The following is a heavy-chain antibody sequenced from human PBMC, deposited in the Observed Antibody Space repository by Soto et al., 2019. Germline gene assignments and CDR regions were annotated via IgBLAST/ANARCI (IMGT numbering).Heavy chain of an antibody. CDR1: GFTFSSYA. D-gene: IGHD3-16*02. J-gene: IGHJ6*03. Sequence: GGSLRLSCAASGFTFSSYAMSWVRQAPGKGLEWVSAISGSGGSTYYADSVKGRFTISRDNSKNTLYLQMNSLRAEDTAVYYCAKGGYDYIWGSYRQSGYYYMDVWGKGTTVTVSS. V-gene: IGHV3-23*01. CDR2: ISGSGGST. CDR3: AKGGYDYIWGSYRQSGYYYMDV.